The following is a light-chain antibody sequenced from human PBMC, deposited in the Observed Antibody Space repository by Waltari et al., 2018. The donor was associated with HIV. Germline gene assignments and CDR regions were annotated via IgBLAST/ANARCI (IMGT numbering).Light chain of an antibody. Sequence: QAALTQPPSASGTPGQRVTISCSGGSANIGRNSVSWFQPVPGTAPNPLIYKDNQRPYGVPDRFAASKSGTSASLAISGLRSEDEADYYYAAWDVSLRGLVFGGGTKLTVL. V-gene: IGLV1-47*01. CDR1: SANIGRNS. J-gene: IGLJ2*01. CDR3: AAWDVSLRGLV. CDR2: KDN.